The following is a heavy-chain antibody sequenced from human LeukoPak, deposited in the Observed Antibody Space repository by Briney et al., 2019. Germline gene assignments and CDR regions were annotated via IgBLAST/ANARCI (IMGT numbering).Heavy chain of an antibody. CDR1: GFTFSNYN. D-gene: IGHD3-10*01. Sequence: PGGSLRLSCAASGFTFSNYNFYWVRQAPGKGLEWVSTISDSGGSAYYADSVKGRFTISRDNSKNTPYLQMNSLRAEDTAVYYCAKDLFGDYYYGMDVWGQGTTVTVSS. V-gene: IGHV3-23*01. CDR3: AKDLFGDYYYGMDV. J-gene: IGHJ6*02. CDR2: ISDSGGSA.